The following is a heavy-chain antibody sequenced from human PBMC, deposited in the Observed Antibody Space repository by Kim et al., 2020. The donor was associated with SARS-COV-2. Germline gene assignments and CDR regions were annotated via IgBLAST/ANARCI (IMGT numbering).Heavy chain of an antibody. D-gene: IGHD2-2*01. J-gene: IGHJ6*02. V-gene: IGHV3-23*01. CDR2: ISGSGGST. CDR1: GFTFSSYA. CDR3: AAPPDIVVVPAANQIYYYYYGMDV. Sequence: GGSLRLSCASSGFTFSSYAMSWVRQAPGKGLEWVSAISGSGGSTYYADSVKGRFTISRDNSKNTLYLQMNSLRAEDTAVYYCAAPPDIVVVPAANQIYYYYYGMDVWGQGTTVTVSS.